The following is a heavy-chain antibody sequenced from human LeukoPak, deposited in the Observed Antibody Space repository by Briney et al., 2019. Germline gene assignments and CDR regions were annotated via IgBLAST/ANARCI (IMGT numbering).Heavy chain of an antibody. CDR3: AKTRGYNWNDESPLDY. CDR1: GFTFDDYA. CDR2: ISWNSGSI. J-gene: IGHJ4*02. Sequence: GRSLRLSCAASGFTFDDYAMHWVRQAPGKGLEWVSGISWNSGSIGYADSVKGRFTISRDNAKNSLYLQMNSLRAEDTALYYCAKTRGYNWNDESPLDYWGQGTPVTVSS. V-gene: IGHV3-9*01. D-gene: IGHD1-1*01.